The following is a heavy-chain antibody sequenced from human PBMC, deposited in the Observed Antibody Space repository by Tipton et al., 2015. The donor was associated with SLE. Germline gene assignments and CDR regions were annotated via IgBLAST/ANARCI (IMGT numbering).Heavy chain of an antibody. D-gene: IGHD2-21*01. Sequence: TLSLTCAVSGYSISRGFYWGWIRQPPGKGLGWIGNIYYTGSTYYNPSLRGRVTISIDTSKSHFSLKLTSVTATDTAVYYCVRQRLWSDYWGQGNLVTVSS. V-gene: IGHV4-38-2*01. J-gene: IGHJ4*02. CDR1: GYSISRGFY. CDR3: VRQRLWSDY. CDR2: IYYTGST.